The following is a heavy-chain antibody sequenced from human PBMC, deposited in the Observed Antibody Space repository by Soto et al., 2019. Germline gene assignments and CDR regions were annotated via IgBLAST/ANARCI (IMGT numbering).Heavy chain of an antibody. D-gene: IGHD3-9*01. J-gene: IGHJ6*02. Sequence: GGALSLSGACSGFTFSSCAMSWARQAPGKGLEWVSAISGSGGSTYYADSVKGRFTISRDNSKNTLYLQMNSLRAEDTAVYYCAKDAPSYDILGGMDVWGQGTTVTVSS. V-gene: IGHV3-23*01. CDR3: AKDAPSYDILGGMDV. CDR2: ISGSGGST. CDR1: GFTFSSCA.